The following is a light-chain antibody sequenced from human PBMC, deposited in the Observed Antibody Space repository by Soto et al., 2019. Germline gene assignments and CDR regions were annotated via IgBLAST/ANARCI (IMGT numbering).Light chain of an antibody. CDR1: QTINSNY. V-gene: IGKV3-20*01. CDR3: QQYGSWT. Sequence: DIVLTQSPGTLSVSPGERATLSCRASQTINSNYLAWYQQKPGQPPSLLIYGTSSRATGIPDRFSGSGSGTDFTLTISRLEPEDSEIYYCQQYGSWTFGQGTKVEIK. CDR2: GTS. J-gene: IGKJ1*01.